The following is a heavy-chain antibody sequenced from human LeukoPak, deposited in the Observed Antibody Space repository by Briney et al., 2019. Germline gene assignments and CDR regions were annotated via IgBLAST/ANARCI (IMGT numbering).Heavy chain of an antibody. CDR1: GFTFSTYW. D-gene: IGHD2-8*01. Sequence: PGGSLRLSCAASGFTFSTYWMHWVRQAPGKGLVWVSHINTDGSNRGYADSVKGRFTISRDSAKNTLYLQMNNLTAEDTAMYYCARTASAYFLGFRGQGTLVTVSS. V-gene: IGHV3-74*01. J-gene: IGHJ4*02. CDR2: INTDGSNR. CDR3: ARTASAYFLGF.